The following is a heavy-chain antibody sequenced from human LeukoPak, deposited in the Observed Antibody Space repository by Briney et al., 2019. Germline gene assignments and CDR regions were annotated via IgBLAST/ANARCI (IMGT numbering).Heavy chain of an antibody. CDR3: ASGNKYYYYYGMDV. CDR1: GGTFSSYA. D-gene: IGHD1/OR15-1a*01. V-gene: IGHV1-69*13. J-gene: IGHJ6*02. CDR2: IIPIFGTA. Sequence: ASVKVSCKASGGTFSSYAISWVRQAPGQGLEWMGGIIPIFGTANYAQKFQGRVTITADESTSTAYMELSSLRSEDTAVYYCASGNKYYYYYGMDVWGQGTTVTVSS.